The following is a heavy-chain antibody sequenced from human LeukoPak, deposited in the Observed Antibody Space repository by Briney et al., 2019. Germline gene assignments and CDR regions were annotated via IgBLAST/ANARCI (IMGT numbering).Heavy chain of an antibody. CDR3: VREKFRIYYYMDV. CDR1: GGSISSYY. J-gene: IGHJ6*03. CDR2: IYTSGST. D-gene: IGHD2-21*01. Sequence: SETLSLTCTVSGGSISSYYWSWIRQPAGKGLEWIGRIYTSGSTNYNPSLKSRVTMSVDTSKNQFSLKVYSMTAADTGVYYCVREKFRIYYYMDVWGKGTTVTISS. V-gene: IGHV4-4*07.